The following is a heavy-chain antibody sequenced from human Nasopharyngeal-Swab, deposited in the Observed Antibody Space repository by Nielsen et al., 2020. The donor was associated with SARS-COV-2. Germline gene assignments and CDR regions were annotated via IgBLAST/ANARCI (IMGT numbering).Heavy chain of an antibody. V-gene: IGHV2-70*11. Sequence: SGSTLVKPTHTLTLTCTFSGFSLRTSGMWVSWILQPPGKALEWLARIDWDDDKYYSTTLKTRLTISKDTPKNQVVLTMTNMDPVDTATYYCARIHYDILTGYYSGEDYWGQGTLVTGSS. D-gene: IGHD3-9*01. CDR3: ARIHYDILTGYYSGEDY. J-gene: IGHJ4*02. CDR2: IDWDDDK. CDR1: GFSLRTSGMW.